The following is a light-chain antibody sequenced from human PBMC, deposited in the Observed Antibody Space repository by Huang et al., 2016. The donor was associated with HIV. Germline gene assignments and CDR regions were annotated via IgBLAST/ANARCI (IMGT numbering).Light chain of an antibody. Sequence: TVMTQSPVTLSVSPGDRASHSCRSSQIVSSHLAWYQQKPGQAPRLLIYAASTRATGVPARFSGSGAGTKLTLTISTLQSEYSAVYYCQQYNDFRSTFGPGTRVEIK. V-gene: IGKV3-15*01. CDR3: QQYNDFRST. J-gene: IGKJ3*01. CDR1: QIVSSH. CDR2: AAS.